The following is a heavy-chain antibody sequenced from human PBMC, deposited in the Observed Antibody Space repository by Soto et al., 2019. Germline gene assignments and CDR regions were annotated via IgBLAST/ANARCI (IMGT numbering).Heavy chain of an antibody. Sequence: EVQVLESGGGLVQPGGSLRLSCAGSGFTFSNFALTWVRQAPGKGLEWVSTTRGNGEHTYYADSVKGRFTVSRDNSKNALFLEMSSLRAEDTAVYYCAKDSKSVAVSAARVYRMDVWGQGTTVTVSS. CDR1: GFTFSNFA. CDR2: TRGNGEHT. J-gene: IGHJ6*02. CDR3: AKDSKSVAVSAARVYRMDV. D-gene: IGHD2-2*01. V-gene: IGHV3-23*01.